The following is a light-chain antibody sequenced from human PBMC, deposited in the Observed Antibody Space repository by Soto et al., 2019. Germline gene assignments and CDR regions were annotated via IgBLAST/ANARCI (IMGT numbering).Light chain of an antibody. CDR1: SSDVGGYNY. CDR3: SSYTSTSAVV. Sequence: QSALTQPASVSGSPGQSITLSCTGTSSDVGGYNYVSWYQQHPGKAPKLMIYDVSNRPSGVSNRFSGSKSDNTASLAISGLQAEDEADYYCSSYTSTSAVVFGGGTKLTV. V-gene: IGLV2-14*01. J-gene: IGLJ2*01. CDR2: DVS.